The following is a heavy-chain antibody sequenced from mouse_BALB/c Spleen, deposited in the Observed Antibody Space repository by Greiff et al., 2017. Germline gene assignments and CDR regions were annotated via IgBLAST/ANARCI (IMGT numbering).Heavy chain of an antibody. CDR1: GFNIKDTY. V-gene: IGHV14-3*02. CDR2: IDPANGNT. CDR3: ARGSELGRSYFDY. Sequence: VQLKQSGAELVKPGASVKLCCTASGFNIKDTYMHWVQQRPEQGLEWIGRIDPANGNTKYDPKFQGKATITADTSSNTAYLQLSSLTSEDTAVYYCARGSELGRSYFDYWGQGTTLTVSS. D-gene: IGHD4-1*01. J-gene: IGHJ2*01.